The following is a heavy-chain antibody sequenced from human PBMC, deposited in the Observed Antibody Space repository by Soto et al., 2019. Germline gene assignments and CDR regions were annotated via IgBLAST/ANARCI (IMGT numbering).Heavy chain of an antibody. CDR3: ARGGSVAGTSNWFDP. D-gene: IGHD6-19*01. Sequence: GGSLRLSCAASGFTFSNYWMHWVRQAPGKGLVWVSRINSDGSSTNYADSVKGRFTISRDNAKNTLYLQMSSLRAEDTAVYYCARGGSVAGTSNWFDPWGQGALVTVSS. V-gene: IGHV3-74*01. CDR1: GFTFSNYW. J-gene: IGHJ5*02. CDR2: INSDGSST.